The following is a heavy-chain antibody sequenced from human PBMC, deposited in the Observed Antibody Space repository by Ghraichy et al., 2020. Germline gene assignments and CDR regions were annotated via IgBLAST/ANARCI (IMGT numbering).Heavy chain of an antibody. Sequence: LTCAASGLTFSSYWMHWVRQAPGKGLEWVSHIKTDGSTTNYADSVRGRFTISRDNAKNTLYLQMNSLRADDTAVYYCSTSPRAYRGNYWGQGTLVTVSS. J-gene: IGHJ4*02. V-gene: IGHV3-74*01. CDR2: IKTDGSTT. CDR3: STSPRAYRGNY. CDR1: GLTFSSYW. D-gene: IGHD3-10*01.